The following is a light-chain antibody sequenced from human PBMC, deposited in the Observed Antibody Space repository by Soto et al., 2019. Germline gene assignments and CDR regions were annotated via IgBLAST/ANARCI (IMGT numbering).Light chain of an antibody. Sequence: QSALTQSASVSGSPGQSITISCTGTSSDVGSYNLVSWYQQHPGKAPKLMIYEVTKRPSGISNRFSGSKSGNTASLTISGLQANDEADYYCCSYAGTSTYVFGTGTKVTVL. CDR2: EVT. CDR1: SSDVGSYNL. J-gene: IGLJ1*01. CDR3: CSYAGTSTYV. V-gene: IGLV2-23*02.